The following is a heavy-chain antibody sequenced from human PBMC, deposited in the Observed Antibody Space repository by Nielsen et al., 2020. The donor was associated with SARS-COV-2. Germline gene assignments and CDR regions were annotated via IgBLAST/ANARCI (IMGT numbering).Heavy chain of an antibody. CDR2: ISGSGGSI. V-gene: IGHV3-23*01. D-gene: IGHD4-17*01. Sequence: GGSLRLSCAASGFTFSSYAMSWVRQAPGKGLEWVSAISGSGGSIYYADSVKGRFTISRDNSKNTLYLQMNSLRAEDTAVYYCAKDHLGLRPPYGMDVWGQGTTVTVSS. J-gene: IGHJ6*02. CDR1: GFTFSSYA. CDR3: AKDHLGLRPPYGMDV.